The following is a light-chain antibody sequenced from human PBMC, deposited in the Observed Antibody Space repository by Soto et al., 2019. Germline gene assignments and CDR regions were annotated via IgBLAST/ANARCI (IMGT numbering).Light chain of an antibody. CDR3: QQYNSYSQT. V-gene: IGKV1-5*01. CDR1: QSVSSR. Sequence: EIRMTQSASSLSASVGDGVTIXCRASQSVSSRFAWYQQKPGKAPKRLIYDASSLEGVGPSSFSGSGSGTEFTRTISSLQPDDFATYYGQQYNSYSQTFGQGTKVDIK. CDR2: DAS. J-gene: IGKJ1*01.